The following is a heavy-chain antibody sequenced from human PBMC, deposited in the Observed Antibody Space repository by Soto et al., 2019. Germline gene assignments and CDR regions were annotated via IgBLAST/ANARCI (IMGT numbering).Heavy chain of an antibody. Sequence: GASVKDSCTASGYTFTGYYMHWVRQAPGQGLEWMGWINPNSGGTNYAQKFQGRVTMTRDTSISTAYMELSRLRSDDTAVYYCAMRDDFNSGMDVWGQGTTVTVSS. J-gene: IGHJ6*02. CDR3: AMRDDFNSGMDV. CDR1: GYTFTGYY. D-gene: IGHD3-3*01. CDR2: INPNSGGT. V-gene: IGHV1-2*02.